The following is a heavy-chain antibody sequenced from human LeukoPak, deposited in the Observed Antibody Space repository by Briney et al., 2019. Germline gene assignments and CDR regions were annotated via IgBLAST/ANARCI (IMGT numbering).Heavy chain of an antibody. D-gene: IGHD4-23*01. CDR1: GVSINSFY. CDR2: IDYSGST. V-gene: IGHV4-59*08. Sequence: SETLSLTASVSGVSINSFYWMWLAPPQGQGLEWIGYIDYSGSTGYNPSLNGRVAVAVDTSKNQSSLKLRSVTAADTAVYYCARLNGGNWGPGILVTVSS. J-gene: IGHJ4*02. CDR3: ARLNGGN.